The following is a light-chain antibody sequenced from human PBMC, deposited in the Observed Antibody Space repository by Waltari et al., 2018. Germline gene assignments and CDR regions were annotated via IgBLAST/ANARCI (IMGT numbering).Light chain of an antibody. CDR1: QGISSY. Sequence: IRLTQSPSPPPASTGDRTTITCRASQGISSYLAWYQQKPGKDPKLLIYAASTLQSGVTSRFSGSGSGTDFTLTISCLQSEDFATYYCQQYYSYPLAFGGGTKVEIK. J-gene: IGKJ4*01. CDR2: AAS. CDR3: QQYYSYPLA. V-gene: IGKV1-8*01.